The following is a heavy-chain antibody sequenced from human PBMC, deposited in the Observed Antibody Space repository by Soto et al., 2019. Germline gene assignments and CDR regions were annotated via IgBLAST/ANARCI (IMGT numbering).Heavy chain of an antibody. J-gene: IGHJ3*02. CDR3: ARVPYCSGGGCINDAFDI. CDR2: INHSGST. V-gene: IGHV4-34*01. D-gene: IGHD2-15*01. CDR1: GGSFSGYY. Sequence: SETLSLTGAVYGGSFSGYYWSWIRQPPGKGLEWIGEINHSGSTNYNPSLKSRVTISVDTSKNQFSLKLSSVTAADTAVYYCARVPYCSGGGCINDAFDIWGQGTMVTVS.